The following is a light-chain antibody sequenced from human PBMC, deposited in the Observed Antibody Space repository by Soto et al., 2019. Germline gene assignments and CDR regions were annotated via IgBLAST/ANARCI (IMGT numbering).Light chain of an antibody. Sequence: QSVLTQPPSVSGSPGQSVTISCTGTSTDFVSYNRVSWYQQPPGTAPKLMIYEVRKRPSGAPDRFSGSKSGNTASLTISGLQAADEADYYCSLYTSENTYVFGTGTKLTVL. CDR3: SLYTSENTYV. CDR1: STDFVSYNR. CDR2: EVR. J-gene: IGLJ1*01. V-gene: IGLV2-18*01.